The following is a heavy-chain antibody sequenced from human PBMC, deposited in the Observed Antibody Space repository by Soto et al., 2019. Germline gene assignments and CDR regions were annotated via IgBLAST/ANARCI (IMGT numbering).Heavy chain of an antibody. CDR3: ARPGSNYGGYYYHGMDV. CDR1: GFTFSSYA. V-gene: IGHV3-30-3*01. D-gene: IGHD4-4*01. Sequence: QVQLVESGGGVVQPGRSLRLSCAASGFTFSSYAMYWVRQAPGKGLEWVAVISYDGSSKNYAESMKGRFTISRDNSKNTLYLQMNSLRDEDTAVYYCARPGSNYGGYYYHGMDVWGQGTTVIVSS. CDR2: ISYDGSSK. J-gene: IGHJ6*02.